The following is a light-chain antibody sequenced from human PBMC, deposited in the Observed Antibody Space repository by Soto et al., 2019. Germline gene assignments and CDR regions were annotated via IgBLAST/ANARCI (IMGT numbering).Light chain of an antibody. CDR1: QSVSSNY. Sequence: EIVLTQSPGTLSLSPGERGTLSCRASQSVSSNYLAWYQQKPGQAPRLLIYSAFSRATGIPDRFSGSGSGTDFTLTISSLEPEDFAVYFCHSGVTFGQGTRLEIK. CDR3: HSGVT. V-gene: IGKV3-20*01. CDR2: SAF. J-gene: IGKJ5*01.